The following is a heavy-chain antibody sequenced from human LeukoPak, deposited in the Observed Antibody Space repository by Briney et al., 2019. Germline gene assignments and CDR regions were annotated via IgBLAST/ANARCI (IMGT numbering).Heavy chain of an antibody. V-gene: IGHV3-7*01. CDR1: GFTSSGYW. CDR2: VNHDGSEK. D-gene: IGHD6-19*01. Sequence: GGSLRLSCVVSGFTSSGYWMTWVRQAPGKGLEWVANVNHDGSEKHYVDSVKGRFTISRDNAKNSLYLQMNSLRAEDTAVYYCAREIAVAGTDWGQGTLVTVSS. J-gene: IGHJ4*02. CDR3: AREIAVAGTD.